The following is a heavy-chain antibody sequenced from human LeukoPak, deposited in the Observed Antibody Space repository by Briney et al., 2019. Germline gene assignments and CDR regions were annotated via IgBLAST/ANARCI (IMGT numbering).Heavy chain of an antibody. J-gene: IGHJ5*02. Sequence: SGGSLRLSCTASAFAVSINYMSWVRQAPGKGLEWVAVISYDGSNKYYADSVKGRFTISRDNSKNTLYLQMNSLRAEDTAVYYCARDPLSYSSSWYKTNWFDPWGQGTLVTVSS. D-gene: IGHD6-13*01. V-gene: IGHV3-30-3*01. CDR3: ARDPLSYSSSWYKTNWFDP. CDR2: ISYDGSNK. CDR1: AFAVSINY.